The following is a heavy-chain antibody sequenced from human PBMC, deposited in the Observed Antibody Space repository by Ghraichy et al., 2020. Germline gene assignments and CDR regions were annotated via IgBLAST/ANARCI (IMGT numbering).Heavy chain of an antibody. CDR1: GGSISSSSYY. V-gene: IGHV4-39*01. CDR3: ARRAVSGYYDSSGYYYWYFDL. Sequence: SETLSLTCTVSGGSISSSSYYWGWIRQPPGKGLEWIGSIYYSGSTYYNPSLKSRVTISVDTSKNQFSLKLSSVTAADTAVYYCARRAVSGYYDSSGYYYWYFDLWGRGTLVTVSS. J-gene: IGHJ2*01. CDR2: IYYSGST. D-gene: IGHD3-22*01.